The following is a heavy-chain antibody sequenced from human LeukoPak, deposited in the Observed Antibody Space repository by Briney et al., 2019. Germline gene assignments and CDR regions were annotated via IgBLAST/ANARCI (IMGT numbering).Heavy chain of an antibody. Sequence: SETLSLTCTVSGGSISSYYWSWIRQPPGKGLEWIGYIYYSGSTNYNPSLKSRVTISVDTSKNQFSLKLSSVTAADTAVYYCARSSLRDYYYYMDVWGKGTTVTVSS. CDR3: ARSSLRDYYYYMDV. CDR1: GGSISSYY. D-gene: IGHD5-12*01. V-gene: IGHV4-59*08. CDR2: IYYSGST. J-gene: IGHJ6*03.